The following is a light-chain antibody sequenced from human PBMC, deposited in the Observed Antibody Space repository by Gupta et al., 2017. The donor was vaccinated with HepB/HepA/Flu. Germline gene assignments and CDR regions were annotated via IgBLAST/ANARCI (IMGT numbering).Light chain of an antibody. CDR2: LGS. Sequence: DIVMTQSPLSLPVTPGEPASISCRSSQSLLHSNGYNYLDWYLQKPGQSPQLLIYLGSNRASGVPDRFSGSGSGTDFTLKISRVEAEDVGVYYCMQALHTGFTFGPGTKVDIK. V-gene: IGKV2-28*01. CDR3: MQALHTGFT. J-gene: IGKJ3*01. CDR1: QSLLHSNGYNY.